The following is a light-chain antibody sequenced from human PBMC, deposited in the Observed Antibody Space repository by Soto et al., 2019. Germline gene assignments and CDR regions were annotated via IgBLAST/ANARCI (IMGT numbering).Light chain of an antibody. Sequence: DIQMTQSPSTLSASVGDRVTTTCRASQSISTWLAWYQQKPGKAPKLLIYSASDLESGVPSRFSGSGFGTEFTLTITSLQPDDFATYYCQQYNSYSTFGPATFGQGTKVDIK. J-gene: IGKJ1*01. CDR2: SAS. CDR3: QQYNSYSTFGPAT. V-gene: IGKV1-5*03. CDR1: QSISTW.